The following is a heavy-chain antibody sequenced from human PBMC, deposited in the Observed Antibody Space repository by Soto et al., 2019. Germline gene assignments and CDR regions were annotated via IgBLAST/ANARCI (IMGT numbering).Heavy chain of an antibody. CDR1: GGSISSSSYY. CDR3: ARLVGDILTGYYTPSYYFDY. Sequence: SETLSLTCTVSGGSISSSSYYWGWIRQPPGKGLEWIGSIYYSGSTYYNPSLKSRVTISVDTSKNQFSLKLSSVTAADTAVYYCARLVGDILTGYYTPSYYFDYWGQGTLVTVSS. V-gene: IGHV4-39*01. D-gene: IGHD3-9*01. CDR2: IYYSGST. J-gene: IGHJ4*02.